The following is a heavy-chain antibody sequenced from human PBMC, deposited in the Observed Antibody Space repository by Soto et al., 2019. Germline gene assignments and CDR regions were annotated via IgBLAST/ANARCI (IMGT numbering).Heavy chain of an antibody. CDR1: GFTFSSYA. CDR2: ISYDGSNK. Sequence: QVQLVESGGGVVQPGRSLRLSCAASGFTFSSYAMHWVRQAPGKGLEWVAVISYDGSNKYYADSVKGRFTISRDYSKNTLYLQMNSLRAEDTAVYYCARPLWRDDYNWGYFALWGRGTLVTVSS. V-gene: IGHV3-30-3*01. D-gene: IGHD4-4*01. J-gene: IGHJ2*01. CDR3: ARPLWRDDYNWGYFAL.